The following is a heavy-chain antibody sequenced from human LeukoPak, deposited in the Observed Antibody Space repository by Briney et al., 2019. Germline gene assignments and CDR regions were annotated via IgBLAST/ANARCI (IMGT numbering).Heavy chain of an antibody. J-gene: IGHJ4*02. D-gene: IGHD5-18*01. CDR1: GGSISSYY. V-gene: IGHV4-59*01. Sequence: SETLSLTCTVSGGSISSYYWSWIRQPPGKGLEWIGYIYYSGSTNYNPSLKSRVTISVDTSKNQFSLKLSSVTAADTAVYYCASRGYSYGYFDYWGQRTLVTVSS. CDR2: IYYSGST. CDR3: ASRGYSYGYFDY.